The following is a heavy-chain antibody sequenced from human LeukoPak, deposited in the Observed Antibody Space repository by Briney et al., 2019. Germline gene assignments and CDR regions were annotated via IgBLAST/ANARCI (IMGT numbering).Heavy chain of an antibody. CDR1: GYTFTSDD. D-gene: IGHD5-18*01. J-gene: IGHJ6*02. CDR3: ASGYSYGNYYYYGMDV. V-gene: IGHV1-8*01. Sequence: ASVKVSCKASGYTFTSDDINWVRQATGQGLEWMGWMNPNSGNTGYAQKFQGRVTMTRNTSISTAYMELSSLRSEDTAVYYCASGYSYGNYYYYGMDVWGQGTTVTVSS. CDR2: MNPNSGNT.